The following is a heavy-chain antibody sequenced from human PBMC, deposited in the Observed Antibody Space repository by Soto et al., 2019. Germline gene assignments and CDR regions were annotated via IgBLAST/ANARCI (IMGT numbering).Heavy chain of an antibody. CDR2: IWHDGNNK. CDR3: ASDLVGASDSYGLDV. V-gene: IGHV3-33*01. CDR1: GFTFSNYG. J-gene: IGHJ6*02. D-gene: IGHD1-26*01. Sequence: GGSLRLSCAASGFTFSNYGMHWVRQAPGKGLEWAAIIWHDGNNKYYADSVRGRFIISRDNSKNRLYLQMNSLRAEDTAVYYCASDLVGASDSYGLDVWGQGTPVTVSS.